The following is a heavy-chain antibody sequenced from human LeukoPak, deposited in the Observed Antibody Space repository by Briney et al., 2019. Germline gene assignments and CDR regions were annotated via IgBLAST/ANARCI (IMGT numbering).Heavy chain of an antibody. V-gene: IGHV1-69*01. CDR2: IIPIFGTA. J-gene: IGHJ2*01. CDR1: GGTLSSYA. Sequence: AASVKVSCKASGGTLSSYAISWVRQAPGQGLEWMGGIIPIFGTANYAQRFQGRVTMTADESTSTAYMELSSLRSEDTAMYYCARHFSGSFAWYFDLWGRGTLVTVSS. D-gene: IGHD1-26*01. CDR3: ARHFSGSFAWYFDL.